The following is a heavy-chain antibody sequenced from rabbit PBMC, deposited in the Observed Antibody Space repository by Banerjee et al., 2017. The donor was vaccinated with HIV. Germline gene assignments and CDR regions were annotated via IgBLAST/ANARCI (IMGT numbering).Heavy chain of an antibody. D-gene: IGHD2-1*01. Sequence: QSLEESGGDLVKPGASLTLTCTASGFSFSSSDYMCWVRQAPGKGLEWISCIAGSSSGFTYSATWAKGRFTCSKISSTTVTLQMTSLTAADTATYFCARGSAAMTLVITGFYFGLWGPGTLVTVS. CDR1: GFSFSSSDY. J-gene: IGHJ4*01. CDR3: ARGSAAMTLVITGFYFGL. V-gene: IGHV1S40*01. CDR2: IAGSSSGFT.